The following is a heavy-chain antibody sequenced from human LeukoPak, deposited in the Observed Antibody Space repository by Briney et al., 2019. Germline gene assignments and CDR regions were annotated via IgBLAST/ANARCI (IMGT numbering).Heavy chain of an antibody. CDR1: GFTFSRYG. V-gene: IGHV3-30*18. Sequence: GGSLRLSCAASGFTFSRYGMHWVRQAPGKGLEWVAVISHDGSNKYYADSVQGRFTISRDNSKNTVDLQMNSLRAEDTAVYYCAKNGPPAVAATGYFFDFWGQGTLVTVSS. D-gene: IGHD6-19*01. CDR3: AKNGPPAVAATGYFFDF. CDR2: ISHDGSNK. J-gene: IGHJ4*01.